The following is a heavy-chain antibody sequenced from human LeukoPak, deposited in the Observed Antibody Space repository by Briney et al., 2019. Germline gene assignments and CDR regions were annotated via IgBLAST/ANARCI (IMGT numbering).Heavy chain of an antibody. J-gene: IGHJ4*02. Sequence: GGSLRLSCAASGFTFSNYWMSWVRQAPGKGLEWVANIKQDGSEKFYVDSVEGRFTISRDNAKKSLYLQMNSLRVEDTAVYYCARVQGSSGPGIFEYWGQGTQVTVSS. CDR2: IKQDGSEK. CDR3: ARVQGSSGPGIFEY. V-gene: IGHV3-7*01. D-gene: IGHD6-19*01. CDR1: GFTFSNYW.